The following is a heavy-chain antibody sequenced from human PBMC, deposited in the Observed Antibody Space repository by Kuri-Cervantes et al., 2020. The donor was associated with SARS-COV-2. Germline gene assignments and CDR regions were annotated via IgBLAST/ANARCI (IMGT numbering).Heavy chain of an antibody. V-gene: IGHV1-18*01. J-gene: IGHJ4*02. CDR3: ARGTLDTAMVTCYFDY. CDR1: GYTFTSYG. Sequence: ASVKVSCKASGYTFTSYGISWARQAPGQGLEWMGWISAYNGNTNYAQKLQGRVTMTTDTSTSTAYMELSSLRSEDTAVYYCARGTLDTAMVTCYFDYWGQGTLVTVSS. CDR2: ISAYNGNT. D-gene: IGHD5-18*01.